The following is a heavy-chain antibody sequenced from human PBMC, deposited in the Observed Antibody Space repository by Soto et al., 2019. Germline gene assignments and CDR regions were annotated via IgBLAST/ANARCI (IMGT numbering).Heavy chain of an antibody. CDR3: ARDLLPSSGYYYDY. Sequence: SETLSLTCTVSGGSISSSSYYWGWIRQPPGKGLEWIGSIYYSGSTYYNPSLKSRVTISVDASKNQFSLKLSSVTAADTAVYYCARDLLPSSGYYYDYWGQGTLVTVSS. CDR1: GGSISSSSYY. V-gene: IGHV4-39*02. D-gene: IGHD3-22*01. CDR2: IYYSGST. J-gene: IGHJ4*02.